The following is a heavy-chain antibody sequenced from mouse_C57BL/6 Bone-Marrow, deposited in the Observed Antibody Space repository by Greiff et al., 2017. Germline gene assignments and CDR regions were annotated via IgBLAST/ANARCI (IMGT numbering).Heavy chain of an antibody. Sequence: VQLQQSGAELVRPGASVKLSCTASGFNIKDYYMHWVKQRPEQGLEWIGRIDPEDGDTEYAPKFQGKATMTADTSSNTASRQSCSLTSEDTAVYYCTPTVAFDYWGQGTTLTVSS. V-gene: IGHV14-1*01. CDR3: TPTVAFDY. CDR1: GFNIKDYY. J-gene: IGHJ2*01. D-gene: IGHD1-1*01. CDR2: IDPEDGDT.